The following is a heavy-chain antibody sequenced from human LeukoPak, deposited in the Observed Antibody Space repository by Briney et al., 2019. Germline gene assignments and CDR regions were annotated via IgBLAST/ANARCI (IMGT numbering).Heavy chain of an antibody. D-gene: IGHD3-9*01. CDR1: GFTFDNFA. CDR2: IGWNNVM. Sequence: GGSLRLSCAASGFTFDNFAMHWVRQAPGKGLEWVSGIGWNNVMGYADSVKGRFTISRDNSKNTLYLQMNSLRAEDTAVYYCAKDSYYDILTGYYRYFDYWGQGTLVTVSS. J-gene: IGHJ4*02. CDR3: AKDSYYDILTGYYRYFDY. V-gene: IGHV3-9*01.